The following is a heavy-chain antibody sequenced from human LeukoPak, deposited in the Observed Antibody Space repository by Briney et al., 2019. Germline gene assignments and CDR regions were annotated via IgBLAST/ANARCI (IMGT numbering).Heavy chain of an antibody. Sequence: GESLKISCKGSGYSFTSYWIGWVRQMPGKGLEWMGIIYPGDPDTRYSPSFQGQVTISADKSISTAYLQWSSLKASDTAMYYCARLRWPYYYDSSGYPYYFDYWGQGTLVTVSS. D-gene: IGHD3-22*01. J-gene: IGHJ4*02. CDR1: GYSFTSYW. CDR2: IYPGDPDT. V-gene: IGHV5-51*01. CDR3: ARLRWPYYYDSSGYPYYFDY.